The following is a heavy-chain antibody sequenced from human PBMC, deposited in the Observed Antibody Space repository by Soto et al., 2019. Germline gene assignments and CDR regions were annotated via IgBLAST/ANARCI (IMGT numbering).Heavy chain of an antibody. CDR2: ISYDGSNK. CDR1: GFTFSSYA. CDR3: ARPDYGSGSYPDY. J-gene: IGHJ4*02. D-gene: IGHD3-10*01. Sequence: QVLLVESGGGVVQPGRSLRLSCTASGFTFSSYAMHWVRQAPGKGLEWVAVISYDGSNKYYADSVKGRFTISRHNSTITLFLQMNSLRAEDTAVYYCARPDYGSGSYPDYWGQGTLVTVSA. V-gene: IGHV3-30-3*01.